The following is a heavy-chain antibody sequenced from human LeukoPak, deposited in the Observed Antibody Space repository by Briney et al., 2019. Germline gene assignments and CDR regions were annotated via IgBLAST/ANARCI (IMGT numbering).Heavy chain of an antibody. CDR3: AREELLWFGDSTGNWYFDL. J-gene: IGHJ2*01. D-gene: IGHD3-10*01. Sequence: SETLSLTCTVSGGSISSYYWSWIRQPAGKGLEWIGRIYTSGSTNYNPSLKSRVTISVDTSKNQFSLKLSSVTAADTAVYYCAREELLWFGDSTGNWYFDLWGRGTLVTVSS. CDR2: IYTSGST. V-gene: IGHV4-4*07. CDR1: GGSISSYY.